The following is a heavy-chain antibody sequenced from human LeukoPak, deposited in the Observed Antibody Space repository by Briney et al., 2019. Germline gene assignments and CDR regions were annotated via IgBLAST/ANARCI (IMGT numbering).Heavy chain of an antibody. J-gene: IGHJ6*02. V-gene: IGHV3-7*01. CDR3: ARHSLWGVNYGMDV. D-gene: IGHD3-16*01. CDR1: GFSVSGYW. Sequence: GGSLRLSCAVSGFSVSGYWMTWVRQAPGKGLEWVANIKQDGSEKNYVDSVKGRFTISRDKAENSLFLEMNSLRVEDTAVYYCARHSLWGVNYGMDVWGQGTTVTVSS. CDR2: IKQDGSEK.